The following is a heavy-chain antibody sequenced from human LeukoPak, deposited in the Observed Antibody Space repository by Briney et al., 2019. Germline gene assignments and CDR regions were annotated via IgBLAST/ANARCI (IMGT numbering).Heavy chain of an antibody. CDR3: ARHEGYSYGLWVDY. J-gene: IGHJ4*02. CDR2: IYPSLSET. CDR1: GYTFTNYW. D-gene: IGHD5-18*01. Sequence: GESLKISCKGSGYTFTNYWIGGGRQRSSKGLEWMGIIYPSLSETRYSPSFQGQVTISADKSINTAYLQWSSLKASDTAMYYCARHEGYSYGLWVDYWGQGTLVTVSS. V-gene: IGHV5-51*01.